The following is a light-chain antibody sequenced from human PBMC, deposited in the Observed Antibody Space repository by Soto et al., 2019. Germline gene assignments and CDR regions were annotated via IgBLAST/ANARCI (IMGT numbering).Light chain of an antibody. CDR3: QQRSNWPPFT. CDR1: QSVSSY. Sequence: EIVLTQSPATLSLSPGERATLSCRASQSVSSYLAWYQQKPGQAPRLLIYDASNRATGITARFSGSCSGPAFTLTISSLSPEDFAVYYWQQRSNWPPFTFGPGTKVYIK. J-gene: IGKJ3*01. CDR2: DAS. V-gene: IGKV3-11*01.